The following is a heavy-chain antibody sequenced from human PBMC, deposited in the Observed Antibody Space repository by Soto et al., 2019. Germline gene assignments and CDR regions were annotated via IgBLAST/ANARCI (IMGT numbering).Heavy chain of an antibody. CDR1: GGSFSGYY. J-gene: IGHJ6*03. D-gene: IGHD1-1*01. CDR2: INHSGST. V-gene: IGHV4-34*01. Sequence: SETRSLTCAVYGGSFSGYYWSWIRQPPGKGLEWIGEINHSGSTNYNPSLKSRVTISVDTSKNQFSLKLSSVTAADAAVDYCAGGEKVYTYYMDVWGKGTTVTVSS. CDR3: AGGEKVYTYYMDV.